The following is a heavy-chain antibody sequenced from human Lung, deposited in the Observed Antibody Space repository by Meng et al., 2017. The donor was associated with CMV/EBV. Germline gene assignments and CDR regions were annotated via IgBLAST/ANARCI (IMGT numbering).Heavy chain of an antibody. CDR1: GFTFSAFA. V-gene: IGHV3-23*01. CDR3: AKDRNIVTTSFDS. Sequence: GESLKISCAASGFTFSAFAMGWVRQAPGKGLEWVSSVSGSGDNRYYADSVKGRFTMSRDNSKKTLYLEMNSLRAEDTALYYCAKDRNIVTTSFDSWGQGTAVXVSS. CDR2: VSGSGDNR. J-gene: IGHJ4*02. D-gene: IGHD5-12*01.